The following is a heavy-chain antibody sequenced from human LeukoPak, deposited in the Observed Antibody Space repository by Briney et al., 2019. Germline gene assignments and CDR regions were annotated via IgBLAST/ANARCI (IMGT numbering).Heavy chain of an antibody. V-gene: IGHV3-48*01. CDR2: ISAGSSNT. CDR1: GFIFDSYG. CDR3: ARSAVQANTPFYFDF. Sequence: GGSLRLSCSASGFIFDSYGMNWVRQAPGSGLQWVAYISAGSSNTFYADSVKGRFTISRDDADNFLHLQMNSLSAEDTAVYYCARSAVQANTPFYFDFWGQGVLVTVSS. D-gene: IGHD1-26*01. J-gene: IGHJ4*02.